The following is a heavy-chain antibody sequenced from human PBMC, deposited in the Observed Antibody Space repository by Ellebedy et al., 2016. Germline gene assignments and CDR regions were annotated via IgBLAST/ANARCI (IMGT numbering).Heavy chain of an antibody. J-gene: IGHJ4*02. D-gene: IGHD1-26*01. Sequence: GGSLRLSXAASGFTFSSYAMHWVRQAPGKGLEWVSAISGSGGSTYYADSVKGRFTISRDNSKNTLYLQMNSLRAEDTAVYYCAKDQWGLPYYFDYWGQGTLVTVSS. V-gene: IGHV3-23*01. CDR2: ISGSGGST. CDR1: GFTFSSYA. CDR3: AKDQWGLPYYFDY.